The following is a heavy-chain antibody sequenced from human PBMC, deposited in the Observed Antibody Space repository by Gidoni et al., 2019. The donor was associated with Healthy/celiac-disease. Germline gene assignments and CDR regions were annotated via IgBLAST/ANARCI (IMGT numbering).Heavy chain of an antibody. J-gene: IGHJ3*02. D-gene: IGHD1-1*01. Sequence: EVQLVESGGVVVQPAGSLSLSCAASGFTFDDYIMHWVRQAPGKGLEWVSLISGDGGSTYYADSVKGRFTISRDKSKNSLYLQMNSLRTEDTALYDCAKDYLVLGTIYDAFDIWGQGTMVTVSS. CDR1: GFTFDDYI. CDR3: AKDYLVLGTIYDAFDI. CDR2: ISGDGGST. V-gene: IGHV3-43*01.